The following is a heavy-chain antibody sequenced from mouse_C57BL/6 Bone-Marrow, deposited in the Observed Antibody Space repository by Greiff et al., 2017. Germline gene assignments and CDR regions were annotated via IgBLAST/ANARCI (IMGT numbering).Heavy chain of an antibody. CDR2: IYPGDGDT. CDR3: ARRAFATVVARGYYYAMDY. V-gene: IGHV1-82*01. D-gene: IGHD1-1*01. J-gene: IGHJ4*01. Sequence: QVQLQQSGPELVKPGASVKISCKASGYAFSSSWMNWVKQRPGKGLEWIGRIYPGDGDTNYNGKFKGKATLTADKSSSTAYMQLSSLTSEDSAVYFCARRAFATVVARGYYYAMDYWGQGTSVTVSS. CDR1: GYAFSSSW.